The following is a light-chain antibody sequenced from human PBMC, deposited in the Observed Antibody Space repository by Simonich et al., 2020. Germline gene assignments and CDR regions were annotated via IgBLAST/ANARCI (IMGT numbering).Light chain of an antibody. CDR1: SSDVGSYNL. V-gene: IGLV2-23*01. Sequence: QSALTQPASVSGSPGQSITISCTGTSSDVGSYNLFSWYQQHPGKAPKLMIYEGSKRPPGVSNRFSGYKSGNTASLTISGLQAEDEADYYCCSYAGSSTLVFGGGTKLTVL. CDR2: EGS. J-gene: IGLJ2*01. CDR3: CSYAGSSTLV.